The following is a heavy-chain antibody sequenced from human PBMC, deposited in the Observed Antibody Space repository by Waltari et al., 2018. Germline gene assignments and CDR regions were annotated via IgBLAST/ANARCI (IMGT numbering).Heavy chain of an antibody. CDR3: ATFGPYYYYYYMDV. Sequence: QVQLQQWGAGLLKPSETLSLTCAVYGGSFSEYYWTWIRQPPGKGLEWIGEINHSGSTNYNPSLQSRVTISVDPSKNQFSLKLTSVTAADTAVYYCATFGPYYYYYYMDVWGKGTTVTVSS. CDR2: INHSGST. D-gene: IGHD3-16*01. J-gene: IGHJ6*03. CDR1: GGSFSEYY. V-gene: IGHV4-34*02.